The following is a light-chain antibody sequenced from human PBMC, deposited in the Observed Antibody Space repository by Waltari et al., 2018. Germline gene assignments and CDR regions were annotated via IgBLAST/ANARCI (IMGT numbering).Light chain of an antibody. V-gene: IGKV2-30*02. CDR1: QSLVHRGGNTY. J-gene: IGKJ5*01. CDR3: MQGTHWPYT. Sequence: DAVLTQSPLSLPATLGQPASISCKSSQSLVHRGGNTYLNWFQQRPGQSPRRVIYKVSTRDSGVPDRFSGSGSGTDFTLKISRVEAEDFGVYYCMQGTHWPYTFGQGTRLEIK. CDR2: KVS.